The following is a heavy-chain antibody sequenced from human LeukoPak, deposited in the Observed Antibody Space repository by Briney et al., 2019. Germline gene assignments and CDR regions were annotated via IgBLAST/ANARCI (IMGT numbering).Heavy chain of an antibody. CDR2: VVPMFGIR. CDR1: GGTFNNYA. Sequence: ASVKVSCKTSGGTFNNYAISWVRQAPGHGLEWMGRVVPMFGIRNYPQTFRGRVNITADKATNTVYMELRSLRAEDTAIYYCATEPSRSYSFDHLDFWGLGTPVTVSS. D-gene: IGHD5-12*01. J-gene: IGHJ4*02. CDR3: ATEPSRSYSFDHLDF. V-gene: IGHV1-69*04.